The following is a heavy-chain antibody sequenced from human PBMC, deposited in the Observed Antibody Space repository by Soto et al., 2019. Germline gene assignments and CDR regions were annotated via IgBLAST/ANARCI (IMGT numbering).Heavy chain of an antibody. CDR3: ARGRTVTPRGTYYYYGMDV. J-gene: IGHJ6*02. D-gene: IGHD4-4*01. Sequence: GASVKVSCKASGYTFTGYYMHWVRQAPGQGLEWMGWINPNSGGTNYAQKFQGWVTMTRDTSISTAYMELSRLRSDDTAVYYCARGRTVTPRGTYYYYGMDVWGQGTTVTVSS. CDR2: INPNSGGT. CDR1: GYTFTGYY. V-gene: IGHV1-2*04.